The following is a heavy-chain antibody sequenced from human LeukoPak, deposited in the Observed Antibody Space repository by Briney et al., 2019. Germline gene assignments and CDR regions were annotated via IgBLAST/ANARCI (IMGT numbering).Heavy chain of an antibody. J-gene: IGHJ4*02. Sequence: SQTPSLTCAVSGGSISSGGYYWDWIRQPPGKGLEWIGSLYYSGSTYYNPSLKSRVTISVDTSKNQFSLKLSSVTAADTAVFYCARRSYYDSSAIFDYWGQGTLVTVSS. D-gene: IGHD3-22*01. V-gene: IGHV4-39*01. CDR1: GGSISSGGYY. CDR2: LYYSGST. CDR3: ARRSYYDSSAIFDY.